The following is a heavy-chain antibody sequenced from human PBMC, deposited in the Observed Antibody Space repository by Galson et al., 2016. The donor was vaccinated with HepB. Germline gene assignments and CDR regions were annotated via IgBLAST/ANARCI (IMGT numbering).Heavy chain of an antibody. CDR2: IYHTGSS. V-gene: IGHV4-61*01. CDR1: GDSVSGTNYY. D-gene: IGHD1-1*01. J-gene: IGHJ4*02. Sequence: ATLSLTCSVSGDSVSGTNYYWTWIRQPPGKGLEWIGYIYHTGSSNFSPSLKSRITMSVDTSKNQFSLRLSSVTAADTAVYFCARGRYRLDQWGQGTLVTVSS. CDR3: ARGRYRLDQ.